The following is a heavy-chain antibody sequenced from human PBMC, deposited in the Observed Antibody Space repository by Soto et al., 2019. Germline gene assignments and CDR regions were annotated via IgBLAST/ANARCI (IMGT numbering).Heavy chain of an antibody. D-gene: IGHD6-13*01. J-gene: IGHJ4*02. V-gene: IGHV1-69*01. CDR2: IIPIFGTA. Sequence: QVQLVQSGAEVKKPGSSVKVSCKASGGTFSSYAISWVRQSPGQGLEWMGGIIPIFGTANYAQKFQCRVTITADESTSTADMELSSLRSEDTAVDYCARRHIAAAGTDYWCQGTMVTVSS. CDR1: GGTFSSYA. CDR3: ARRHIAAAGTDY.